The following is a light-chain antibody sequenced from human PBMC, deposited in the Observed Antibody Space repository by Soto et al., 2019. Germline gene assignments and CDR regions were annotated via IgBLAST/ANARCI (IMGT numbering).Light chain of an antibody. CDR1: QSVSSSY. V-gene: IGKV3-20*01. Sequence: EIVLTQSPGTLSLSPGERATLSCRASQSVSSSYLAWYQQKPGQAPRLLIYGASSRATGIPDRFSGSGSGTDFTLTISSLEPDDFAAYYCQQYGSSPQTFGQGTKVDIK. J-gene: IGKJ1*01. CDR3: QQYGSSPQT. CDR2: GAS.